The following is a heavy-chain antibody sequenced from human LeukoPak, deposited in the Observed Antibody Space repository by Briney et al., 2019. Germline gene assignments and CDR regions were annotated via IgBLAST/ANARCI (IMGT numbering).Heavy chain of an antibody. CDR3: AGGTFGVVTYYYYYMDV. J-gene: IGHJ6*03. D-gene: IGHD3-3*01. CDR1: GFTFSSYS. V-gene: IGHV3-48*01. CDR2: ISSSSSTI. Sequence: GGSLRLSCAASGFTFSSYSMNWVRQAPGKGLEWVSYISSSSSTIYYADSVKGRFTISRDNAKNSLYLQMNSLRAEDTALYYCAGGTFGVVTYYYYYMDVWGKGTTVTVSS.